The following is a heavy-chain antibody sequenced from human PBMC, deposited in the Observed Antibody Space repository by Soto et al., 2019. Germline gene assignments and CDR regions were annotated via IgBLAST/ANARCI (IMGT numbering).Heavy chain of an antibody. D-gene: IGHD2-2*03. V-gene: IGHV1-8*01. CDR3: ARASYLDPAFDI. CDR1: GYTFTSYD. Sequence: QVQLVQSGAEVKRPGASVKVSCKASGYTFTSYDFNWVRQAPGQGIEWMGWVNPNSGNTDYAQKSQGRVTMTRNTSIRTAYMELSSLRSEDTAVYYCARASYLDPAFDIWGQGTMVTVSS. J-gene: IGHJ3*02. CDR2: VNPNSGNT.